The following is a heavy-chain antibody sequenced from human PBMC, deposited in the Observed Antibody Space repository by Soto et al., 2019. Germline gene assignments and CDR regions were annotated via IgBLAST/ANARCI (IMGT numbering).Heavy chain of an antibody. CDR2: INHSGST. V-gene: IGHV4-34*01. J-gene: IGHJ3*02. Sequence: QVQLQQWGAGLLKPSETLSLTCAVYGGSFSGYYWSWIRQPPGKGLEWIGEINHSGSTNYNPSLKSRVTISVDTSKNQFSLKLSSVTAADTAVYYCAMSGGATRNHVAFDIWGQGTMVTVSS. CDR1: GGSFSGYY. D-gene: IGHD3-16*01. CDR3: AMSGGATRNHVAFDI.